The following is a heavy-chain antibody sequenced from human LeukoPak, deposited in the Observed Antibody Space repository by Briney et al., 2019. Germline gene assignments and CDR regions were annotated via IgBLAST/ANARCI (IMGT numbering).Heavy chain of an antibody. Sequence: GGSLRLSCAVSGFTSSSYSMNCVRQAPGEGLEWVSYISTSSSTIYYADSVKARSTISRDNAHNSLYLQMNSLRAEDTAVYYCAREEVFGGPDYAGNGFDYWGQGTLVPVSS. D-gene: IGHD4-23*01. V-gene: IGHV3-48*01. CDR2: ISTSSSTI. CDR1: GFTSSSYS. CDR3: AREEVFGGPDYAGNGFDY. J-gene: IGHJ4*02.